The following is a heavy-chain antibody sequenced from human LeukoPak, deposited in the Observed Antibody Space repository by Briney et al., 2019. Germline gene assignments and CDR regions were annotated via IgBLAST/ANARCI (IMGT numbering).Heavy chain of an antibody. CDR3: ARDPNSFRWLGTAFDI. D-gene: IGHD6-19*01. CDR1: GDSVSSNSTA. CDR2: TYYRSRWYN. V-gene: IGHV6-1*01. J-gene: IGHJ3*02. Sequence: SQTLSLTCAISGDSVSSNSTAWNWIRQSPSRGLEWLGRTYYRSRWYNDYAVSMKSRITINPDTSKNQFSLHLNSVTPEDTAVYYCARDPNSFRWLGTAFDIWGQGTMVTVSS.